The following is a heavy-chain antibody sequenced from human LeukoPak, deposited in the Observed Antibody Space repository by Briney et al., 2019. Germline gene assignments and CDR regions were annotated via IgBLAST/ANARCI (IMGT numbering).Heavy chain of an antibody. V-gene: IGHV1-2*06. D-gene: IGHD3-22*01. J-gene: IGHJ4*02. CDR2: INPNSGGT. CDR1: GYTFTGYY. CDR3: ARASRRSMYYYDSSGYYYNY. Sequence: ASVKVSCKASGYTFTGYYMHWVRQAPGQGLEWMGRINPNSGGTNYAQKFQGRVTMTRDTSISTAYMELSRLRSDDTAVYYCARASRRSMYYYDSSGYYYNYWGQGTLVTVSS.